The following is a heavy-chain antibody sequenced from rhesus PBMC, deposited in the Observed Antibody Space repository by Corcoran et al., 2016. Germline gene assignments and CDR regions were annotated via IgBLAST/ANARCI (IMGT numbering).Heavy chain of an antibody. CDR2: TKRKATEEKA. J-gene: IGHJ4*01. Sequence: EGQLGGAGVGLGPPGGSLRPPRSALGFNFKNSLMGRGRPAPGEGPVWEACTKRKATEEKADYAASMKGRFTISRDDSKNTLYLQMNSLKTEDTAVYYYTRAWGVPYYFDYWGQGVLVTVSS. V-gene: IGHV3-30*02. CDR3: TRAWGVPYYFDY. CDR1: GFNFKNSL. D-gene: IGHD3-34*01.